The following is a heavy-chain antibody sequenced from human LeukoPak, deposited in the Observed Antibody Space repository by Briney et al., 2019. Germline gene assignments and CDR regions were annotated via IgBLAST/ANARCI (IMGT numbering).Heavy chain of an antibody. CDR2: IYYSGST. D-gene: IGHD3-9*01. CDR3: ARDDILTGSIY. CDR1: GGSITSGDYY. Sequence: SETLSLTCTVSGGSITSGDYYWSWIRQHPGKGLEWIGYIYYSGSTCYNPSLKSRATISVDTSKNQFSLKVYSVTAADTAVYYCARDDILTGSIYWGQGTLVTVSS. V-gene: IGHV4-31*03. J-gene: IGHJ4*02.